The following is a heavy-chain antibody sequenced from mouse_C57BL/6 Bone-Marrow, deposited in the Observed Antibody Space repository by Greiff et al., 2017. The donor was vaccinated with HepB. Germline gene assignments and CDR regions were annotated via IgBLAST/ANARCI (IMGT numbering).Heavy chain of an antibody. Sequence: VKLQESGAELARPGASVKMSCKASGYTFTSYTMHWVKQRPGQGLEWIGYINPSSGYTKYNQKFKDKATLTADKSSSTAYMQLSSLTSEDSAVYYCAFYVYEYVDYWGQGTTLTVSS. CDR2: INPSSGYT. CDR1: GYTFTSYT. CDR3: AFYVYEYVDY. V-gene: IGHV1-4*01. D-gene: IGHD2-2*01. J-gene: IGHJ2*01.